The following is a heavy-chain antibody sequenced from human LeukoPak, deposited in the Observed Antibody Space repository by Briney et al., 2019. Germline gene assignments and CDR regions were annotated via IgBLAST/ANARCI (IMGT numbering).Heavy chain of an antibody. CDR3: ARRMAAIGSYGMDV. Sequence: GGSLRLSCAASGFTFSSYEMNWVRQAPGKGLEWTSYISSGGSSICYADSVKGRFTISRDSAKNSLYLQMNNLRAEDTAVYYCARRMAAIGSYGMDVWGQGTTVTVSS. V-gene: IGHV3-48*03. J-gene: IGHJ6*02. D-gene: IGHD5-24*01. CDR2: ISSGGSSI. CDR1: GFTFSSYE.